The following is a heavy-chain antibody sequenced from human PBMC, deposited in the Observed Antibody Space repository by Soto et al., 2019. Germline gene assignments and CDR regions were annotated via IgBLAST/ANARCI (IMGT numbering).Heavy chain of an antibody. Sequence: GESLKIACKASGYSFSTYWIGWVRQMPGKGLEWMGMIYPPDSDTRYNPSLKGQVTISVDKSISTAYLQWSSLKAADTAIYYCARHSTSPPRHFDIWGQGTMVTVSS. CDR3: ARHSTSPPRHFDI. CDR2: IYPPDSDT. D-gene: IGHD6-13*01. V-gene: IGHV5-51*01. J-gene: IGHJ3*02. CDR1: GYSFSTYW.